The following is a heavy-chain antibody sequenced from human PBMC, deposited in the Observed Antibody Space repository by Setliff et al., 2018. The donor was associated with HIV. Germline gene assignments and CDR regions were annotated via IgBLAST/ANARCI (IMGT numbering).Heavy chain of an antibody. CDR2: INPSGGST. D-gene: IGHD3-22*01. J-gene: IGHJ1*01. V-gene: IGHV1-46*01. Sequence: ASVKVSCKASGDIFTSYYMHWVRQAPGQGPEWMGAINPSGGSTIYAQKFQGRVTMTRDTSTSTVYMQLSTLRSEDTAVYYCARERLGRSGFEYLQHWGQGTLVTVSS. CDR3: ARERLGRSGFEYLQH. CDR1: GDIFTSYY.